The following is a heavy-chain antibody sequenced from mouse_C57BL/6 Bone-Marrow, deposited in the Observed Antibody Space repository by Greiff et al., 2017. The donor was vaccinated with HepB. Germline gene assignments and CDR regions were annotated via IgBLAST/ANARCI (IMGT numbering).Heavy chain of an antibody. Sequence: QVQLKQPGAELVKPGASVKLSCKASGYTFTSYWMHWVKQRPGQGLEWIGMIHPNSGSTNYNEKFKSKATLTVDKSSSTAYMQLSSLTSEDSAVYYCARGIYYYGSSREALFDYWGQGTTLTVSS. CDR3: ARGIYYYGSSREALFDY. V-gene: IGHV1-64*01. CDR1: GYTFTSYW. J-gene: IGHJ2*01. CDR2: IHPNSGST. D-gene: IGHD1-1*01.